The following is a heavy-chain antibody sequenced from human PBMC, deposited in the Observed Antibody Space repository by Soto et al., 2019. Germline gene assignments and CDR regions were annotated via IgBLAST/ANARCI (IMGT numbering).Heavy chain of an antibody. CDR2: IYHSGNT. CDR3: ATLPPRVVASLLPIPT. D-gene: IGHD1-26*01. V-gene: IGHV4-4*02. CDR1: GGSISSSNW. Sequence: VQLRQSGPGLAKPSGTLSLTCAVSGGSISSSNWWTWVRQAPGKGLEWIGEIYHSGNTYYNPSLKGRVTIPVDKSDNQFALKLNSVTAADTAVYYCATLPPRVVASLLPIPTWGQGTLVTVSS. J-gene: IGHJ5*02.